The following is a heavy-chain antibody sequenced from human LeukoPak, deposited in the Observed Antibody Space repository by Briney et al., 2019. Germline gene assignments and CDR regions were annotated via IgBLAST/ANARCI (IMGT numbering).Heavy chain of an antibody. CDR3: TRAKKIWSTLGD. V-gene: IGHV3-30-3*01. Sequence: GRSLRLSCAASGFIFSTYVMHWVRQAPGKGLERVAVISSYGSSKYYADSVRGRFTISRDNSKNTLFVQMNSLTAEDTAVYCCTRAKKIWSTLGDWGQGTLVTVSS. J-gene: IGHJ4*02. CDR1: GFIFSTYV. D-gene: IGHD3-16*01. CDR2: ISSYGSSK.